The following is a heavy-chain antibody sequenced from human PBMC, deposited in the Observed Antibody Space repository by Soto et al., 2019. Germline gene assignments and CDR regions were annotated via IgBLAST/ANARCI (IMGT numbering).Heavy chain of an antibody. J-gene: IGHJ3*02. CDR2: IYHSGST. V-gene: IGHV4-4*02. CDR1: GGSISSSNW. D-gene: IGHD1-26*01. CDR3: ARGPRSGSSRDYAFDI. Sequence: SETLSLTCAVSGGSISSSNWWSWVRQPPGKGLEWIGEIYHSGSTNYNPSLKSRVTISVDKSKNQFSLKLSSVAAADTAVYYCARGPRSGSSRDYAFDIWGQGTMVTVSS.